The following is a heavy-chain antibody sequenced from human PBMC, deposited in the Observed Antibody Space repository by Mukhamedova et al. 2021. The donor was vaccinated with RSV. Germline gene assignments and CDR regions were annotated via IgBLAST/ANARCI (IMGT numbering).Heavy chain of an antibody. Sequence: IRQPPGKGLEWLGIIYDSGTTYYNPSLNSRVAISVDTSKSQFSLKLSSVTAADTAVYYCARRLLRTVAGTGHWSFDLWGRGTLVT. J-gene: IGHJ2*01. D-gene: IGHD6-19*01. CDR2: IYDSGTT. CDR3: ARRLLRTVAGTGHWSFDL. V-gene: IGHV4-39*01.